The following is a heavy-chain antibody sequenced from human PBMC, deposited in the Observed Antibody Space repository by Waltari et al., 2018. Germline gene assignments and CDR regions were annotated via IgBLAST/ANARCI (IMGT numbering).Heavy chain of an antibody. CDR3: ARDNAPYYYDSSGYYYERYFDL. CDR2: IYHSRST. J-gene: IGHJ2*01. V-gene: IGHV4-4*02. D-gene: IGHD3-22*01. Sequence: QVQLQESGPGLVKPSGTLSLTCAVSGGSISSSNWWSWVRRPPGQGLEWIGEIYHSRSTNYNPSLKSRVTISVDKSKNQCSLKLSSVTAAYTAVYYCARDNAPYYYDSSGYYYERYFDLWCRGTLVTVSA. CDR1: GGSISSSNW.